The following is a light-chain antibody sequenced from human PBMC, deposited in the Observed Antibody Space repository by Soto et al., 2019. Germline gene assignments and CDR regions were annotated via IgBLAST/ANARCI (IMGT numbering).Light chain of an antibody. Sequence: QPVLTQPPSVSGAPGQRVTISCTGSSSNIGAGYYVHWYQQLPGTAPKLLIFGNNNRPSGVPDRFSGSKSGTSASLAITGLQAEDEADYYCQSFDRSLSGRVFGGGTQLTVL. CDR1: SSNIGAGYY. CDR3: QSFDRSLSGRV. CDR2: GNN. V-gene: IGLV1-40*01. J-gene: IGLJ3*02.